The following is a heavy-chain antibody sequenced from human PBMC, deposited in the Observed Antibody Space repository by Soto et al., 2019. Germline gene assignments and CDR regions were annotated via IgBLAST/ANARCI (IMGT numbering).Heavy chain of an antibody. J-gene: IGHJ4*02. D-gene: IGHD3-10*01. CDR1: GFTFGTTD. V-gene: IGHV3-23*01. Sequence: QLLQSGGGLVQPGGSLTLSCAASGFTFGTTDMSWVRQAPGEGLEWVSTIDGSGGITYYADSVKGRFTISRDNSRNTVYLQMNSMRGDDTALYYCVKNSGGFNNCGQGALVTVSS. CDR2: IDGSGGIT. CDR3: VKNSGGFNN.